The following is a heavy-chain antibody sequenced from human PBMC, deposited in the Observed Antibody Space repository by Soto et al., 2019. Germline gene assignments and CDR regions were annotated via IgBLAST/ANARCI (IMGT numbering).Heavy chain of an antibody. CDR1: GGSITSSSHF. D-gene: IGHD6-25*01. J-gene: IGHJ5*02. CDR2: IYFTGNT. CDR3: AGQTFTIAAASYGRSNRLDP. Sequence: PSETLSLTCTVSGGSITSSSHFWGWVRQPPGKGLEWIGTIYFTGNTYYTPSLKSRLTMSIDTSKNEFSLRLNSVTAADTAVYYCAGQTFTIAAASYGRSNRLDPWGPGTLVTVSS. V-gene: IGHV4-39*01.